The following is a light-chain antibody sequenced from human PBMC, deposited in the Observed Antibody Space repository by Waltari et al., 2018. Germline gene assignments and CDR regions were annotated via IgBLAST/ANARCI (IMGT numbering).Light chain of an antibody. Sequence: EIVMTQSPDTLSVSPGKRVTLSCRASQSVSSNLAWYQQKPGQAPRLLIYGTSTRANGIPVRFSGSGSGTDFTLTISSLQFEDSVVYYCQQYNDWPLTFGQGTKVEIK. V-gene: IGKV3-15*01. CDR1: QSVSSN. CDR3: QQYNDWPLT. CDR2: GTS. J-gene: IGKJ1*01.